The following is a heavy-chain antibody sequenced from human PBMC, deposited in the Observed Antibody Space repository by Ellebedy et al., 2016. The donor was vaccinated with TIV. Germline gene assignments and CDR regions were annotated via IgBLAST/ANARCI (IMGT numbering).Heavy chain of an antibody. CDR3: AKVGYDLWGGYIAF. CDR1: GGSIRSYY. V-gene: IGHV4-59*01. J-gene: IGHJ4*02. CDR2: ISYSGST. Sequence: MPSETLSLTCTVSGGSIRSYYWTWIRQPPGRGLEWIGHISYSGSTNYNPSLKSRVTISVDTSKNQFSLRLTSMTAADTAVYYCAKVGYDLWGGYIAFWGQGTLVTVSS. D-gene: IGHD3-3*01.